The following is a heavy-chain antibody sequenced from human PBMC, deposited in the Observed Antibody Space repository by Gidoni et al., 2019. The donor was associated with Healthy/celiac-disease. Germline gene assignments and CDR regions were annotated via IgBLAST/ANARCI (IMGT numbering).Heavy chain of an antibody. Sequence: EVQLLESGGGLVQPGGSLRPSCAASGFTFSSYAMSWVRQAPGKGLEWVSAISGSGGSTYYADSVKGRFTISRDNSKNTLYLQMNSLRAEDTAVYYCANYIVATIYFDYWGQGTLVTVSS. D-gene: IGHD5-12*01. CDR1: GFTFSSYA. V-gene: IGHV3-23*01. J-gene: IGHJ4*02. CDR3: ANYIVATIYFDY. CDR2: ISGSGGST.